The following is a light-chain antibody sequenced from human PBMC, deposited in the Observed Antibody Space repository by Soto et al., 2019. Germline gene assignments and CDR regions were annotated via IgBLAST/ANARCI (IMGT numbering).Light chain of an antibody. CDR3: GTWDSSLSAYVV. Sequence: QSVLTQPPSVSAAPGQKVTISCSGRSSNIGDNYVSWYQQFPGTAPTLLIYDNNKRPSGIPDRFSGSKSGTSATLGITGLQIGDEADYYCGTWDSSLSAYVVFGGGTKLTVL. J-gene: IGLJ2*01. V-gene: IGLV1-51*01. CDR2: DNN. CDR1: SSNIGDNY.